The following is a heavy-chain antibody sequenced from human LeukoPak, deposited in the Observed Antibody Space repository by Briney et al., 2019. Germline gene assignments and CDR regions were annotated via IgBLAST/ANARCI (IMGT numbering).Heavy chain of an antibody. CDR1: GYTFTSYD. V-gene: IGHV1-8*03. J-gene: IGHJ3*02. Sequence: ASVKVSCKASGYTFTSYDINWVRQATGQGLEWMGWMNPNSGNTGYAQKFQGRVTITRNTSISTAYMELSSLRSEDTAVYYCARGAYYDFWSGYYTGDAFDIWGQGTMVTVSS. CDR3: ARGAYYDFWSGYYTGDAFDI. CDR2: MNPNSGNT. D-gene: IGHD3-3*01.